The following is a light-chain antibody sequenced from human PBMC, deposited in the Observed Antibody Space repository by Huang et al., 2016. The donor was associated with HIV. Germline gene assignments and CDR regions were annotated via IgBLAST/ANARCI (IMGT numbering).Light chain of an antibody. CDR3: HQYNNWLLS. CDR2: GSS. V-gene: IGKV3-15*01. CDR1: RSVNTN. Sequence: EIVMTQYPATLSVSPGERVTLSCRATRSVNTNLAWYQQRPGQATRLLIYGSSTRAPGIPARFSGSGSGTDFSLTISSLQSEDFALYYCHQYNNWLLSFGGGTRVDI. J-gene: IGKJ4*01.